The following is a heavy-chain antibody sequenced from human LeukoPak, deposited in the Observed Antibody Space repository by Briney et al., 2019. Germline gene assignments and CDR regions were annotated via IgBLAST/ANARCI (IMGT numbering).Heavy chain of an antibody. V-gene: IGHV3-23*01. J-gene: IGHJ4*02. CDR2: ISGSGGST. CDR3: AKDLYYDFWSGHDY. CDR1: GFTFSSYS. D-gene: IGHD3-3*01. Sequence: GGSLRLSCAASGFTFSSYSMNWVRQAPGKGLEWVSAISGSGGSTYYADSVKGRFTISRDNSKNTLYLQMNSLRAEDTAVYYCAKDLYYDFWSGHDYWGQGTLVTVSS.